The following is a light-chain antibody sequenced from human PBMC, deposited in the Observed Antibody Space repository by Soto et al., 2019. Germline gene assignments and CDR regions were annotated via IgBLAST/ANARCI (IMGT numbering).Light chain of an antibody. Sequence: QSVLTQPPSVSAAPGQKVTISCSGSSSNLGNNYVSWYQQLPGTAPKLLIYDNNKRPSGIPDRFSGSKSGTSATLGITGLQTGDEADYYCGTWDSSLSVHVFGTGTKLTVL. J-gene: IGLJ1*01. V-gene: IGLV1-51*01. CDR1: SSNLGNNY. CDR3: GTWDSSLSVHV. CDR2: DNN.